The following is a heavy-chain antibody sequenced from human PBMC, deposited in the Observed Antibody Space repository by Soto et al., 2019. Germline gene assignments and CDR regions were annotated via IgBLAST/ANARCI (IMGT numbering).Heavy chain of an antibody. D-gene: IGHD3-22*01. CDR1: GGSISSSSYY. CDR3: ARQPDYYDSSGYYPLGFDY. J-gene: IGHJ4*02. CDR2: IYYSGST. Sequence: PSETLSLTCTVSGGSISSSSYYWGWIRQPPGKGLEWIGSIYYSGSTYYNPSLKSRVTISVDTSKNQFSLKLSSVTAADTAVYYCARQPDYYDSSGYYPLGFDYWGQGTLVTVSS. V-gene: IGHV4-39*01.